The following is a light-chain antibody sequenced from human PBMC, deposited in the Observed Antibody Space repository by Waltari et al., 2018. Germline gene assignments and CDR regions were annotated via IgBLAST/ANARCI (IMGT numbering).Light chain of an antibody. CDR1: SGHSSNV. J-gene: IGLJ3*02. CDR2: VNSDGSH. Sequence: QLVLTQSPSASASLGASVKLTCTLSSGHSSNVIAWLQQQPEKGPRYLMKVNSDGSHSKGDGIPDRFSGSSSGAERYLTISSVQPEDEADYCCQTGGHGTWVFGGGTKLTVL. V-gene: IGLV4-69*01. CDR3: QTGGHGTWV.